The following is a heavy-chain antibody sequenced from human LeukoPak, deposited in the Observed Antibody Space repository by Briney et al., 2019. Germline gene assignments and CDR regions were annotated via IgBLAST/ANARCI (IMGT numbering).Heavy chain of an antibody. CDR2: IWYDGSNK. D-gene: IGHD5-18*01. CDR3: AKVKYSYGSGIVDY. Sequence: GGSLRLSCAASGFTFSSYGMHWVRQAPGKGLEWVAFIWYDGSNKYYADSVKGRFTISRDNSKKTLYLQMNSLRAEDTAVYYCAKVKYSYGSGIVDYWGQGTLVTVSS. CDR1: GFTFSSYG. V-gene: IGHV3-30*02. J-gene: IGHJ4*02.